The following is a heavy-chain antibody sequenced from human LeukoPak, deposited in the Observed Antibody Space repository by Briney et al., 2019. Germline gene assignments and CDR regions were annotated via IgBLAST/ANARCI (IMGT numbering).Heavy chain of an antibody. Sequence: GRSLRLSCAASGFTFDDYAMHWVRQAPGKGLEWVSGISWNSGSIGYADSVKGRFTISRDNAKNSLYLQKNSLRAEDMALYYCAKTKSPFLPQEAFDIWGQGTMVTVSS. CDR2: ISWNSGSI. CDR1: GFTFDDYA. V-gene: IGHV3-9*03. J-gene: IGHJ3*02. CDR3: AKTKSPFLPQEAFDI. D-gene: IGHD3-3*01.